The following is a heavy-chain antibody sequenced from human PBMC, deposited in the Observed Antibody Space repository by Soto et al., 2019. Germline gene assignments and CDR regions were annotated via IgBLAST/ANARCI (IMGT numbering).Heavy chain of an antibody. J-gene: IGHJ3*02. V-gene: IGHV3-21*01. Sequence: GGSLRLSCAASGFTFSSYSMNWVRQAPGKWLEWVSSISSSSSYIYYADSVKGRFTISRDNAKNSLYLQMNSLRAEDTAVYYCARDFHLEAFDIWGQGTMVTVSS. CDR2: ISSSSSYI. CDR3: ARDFHLEAFDI. CDR1: GFTFSSYS.